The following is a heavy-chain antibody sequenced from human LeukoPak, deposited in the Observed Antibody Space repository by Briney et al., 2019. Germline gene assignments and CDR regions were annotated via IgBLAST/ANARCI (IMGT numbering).Heavy chain of an antibody. V-gene: IGHV3-23*01. CDR1: GFTFSSYA. CDR3: AKDFTSSRYCSGGSCFPYFDY. J-gene: IGHJ4*02. Sequence: GGSLRLSCAASGFTFSSYAMSWVRQAPGKGXXXXXXXXXXXXSTYYADSVKGRFTISRDNSKNTLYLQMNSLRAEDTAVYYCAKDFTSSRYCSGGSCFPYFDYWGQGTLVTVSS. CDR2: XXXXXXST. D-gene: IGHD2-15*01.